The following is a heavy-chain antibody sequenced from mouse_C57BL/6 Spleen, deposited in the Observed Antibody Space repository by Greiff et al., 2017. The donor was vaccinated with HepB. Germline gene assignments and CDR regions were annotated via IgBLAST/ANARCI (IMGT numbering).Heavy chain of an antibody. D-gene: IGHD2-3*01. CDR3: ARSDGYYFDY. V-gene: IGHV1-22*01. CDR2: INPNNGGT. Sequence: EVQVVESGPELVKPGASVKMSCKASGYTFTDYNMHWVKQSHGKSLEWIGYINPNNGGTSYNQKFKGKATLTVNKSSSTAYMELRSLTSEDSAVYYCARSDGYYFDYWGQGTTLTVSS. J-gene: IGHJ2*01. CDR1: GYTFTDYN.